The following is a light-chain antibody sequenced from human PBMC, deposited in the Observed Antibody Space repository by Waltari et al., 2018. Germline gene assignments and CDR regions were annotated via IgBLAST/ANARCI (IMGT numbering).Light chain of an antibody. CDR3: QQYYSTPYT. J-gene: IGKJ2*01. V-gene: IGKV4-1*01. Sequence: DIVMTQSPDSLAVSLGERATINCKSSQSVLHTANNRNDLAWYRQKPGQPPKLLIYWASSRASGVPDRFSGSGSGADFTLTIGSLQPEDVVVYFCQQYYSTPYTFGQGTKLEIK. CDR1: QSVLHTANNRND. CDR2: WAS.